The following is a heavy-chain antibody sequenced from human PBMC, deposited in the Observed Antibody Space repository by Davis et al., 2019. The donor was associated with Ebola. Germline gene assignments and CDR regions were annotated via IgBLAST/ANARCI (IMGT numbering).Heavy chain of an antibody. Sequence: ASVKVSCKASGHTFSNYDINWVRQGTGQGLEWMGWMDPNSGSTGYAQKFQGRITMTRNTSISTAYMELSSLRSEDTAVYYCTRTRSGSYEVFDYWGQGTLVTVSS. D-gene: IGHD3-10*01. CDR1: GHTFSNYD. V-gene: IGHV1-8*01. J-gene: IGHJ4*02. CDR3: TRTRSGSYEVFDY. CDR2: MDPNSGST.